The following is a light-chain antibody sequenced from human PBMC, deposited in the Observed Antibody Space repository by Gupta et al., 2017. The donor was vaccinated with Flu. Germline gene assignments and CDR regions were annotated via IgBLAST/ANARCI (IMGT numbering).Light chain of an antibody. V-gene: IGKV3-15*01. CDR2: GAS. CDR3: QHEHSRHPLVP. Sequence: EVVLTQSPATLSVSPGERATLFCGASQSVSTNLAWYQQKPGQPPRLLIYGASVRATGSPASFSGSGVGTNSNLTIISRQSEDYEVYFCQHEHSRHPLVPFGHGTKVEIK. J-gene: IGKJ3*01. CDR1: QSVSTN.